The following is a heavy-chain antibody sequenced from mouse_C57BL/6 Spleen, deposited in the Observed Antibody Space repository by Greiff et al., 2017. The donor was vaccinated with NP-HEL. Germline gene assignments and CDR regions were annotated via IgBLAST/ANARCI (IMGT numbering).Heavy chain of an antibody. CDR2: ISYSGST. Sequence: EVQGVESGPGMVKPSQSLSLTCTVTGYSITSGYDWHWIRHFPGNKLEWMGYISYSGSTNYNPSLKSRISITHDTSKNHFFLKLNSVTTEDTATYYCARDPDDYDAHWYFDVWGTGTTVTVSS. J-gene: IGHJ1*03. CDR1: GYSITSGYD. D-gene: IGHD2-4*01. V-gene: IGHV3-1*01. CDR3: ARDPDDYDAHWYFDV.